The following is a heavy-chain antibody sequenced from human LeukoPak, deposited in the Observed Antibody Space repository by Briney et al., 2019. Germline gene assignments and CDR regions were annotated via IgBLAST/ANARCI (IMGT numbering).Heavy chain of an antibody. CDR1: GFTFSSYW. V-gene: IGHV3-74*01. Sequence: PGGSLRLSCAASGFTFSSYWMHWVRQAPGKGLVWVSRINTDGSSTSYADSVKGRFTISRDNAKNTLYLQMNSLRAEDTAVYYCARVAVIYYYYMEVWGKGTTVTVSS. CDR3: ARVAVIYYYYMEV. CDR2: INTDGSST. D-gene: IGHD2/OR15-2a*01. J-gene: IGHJ6*03.